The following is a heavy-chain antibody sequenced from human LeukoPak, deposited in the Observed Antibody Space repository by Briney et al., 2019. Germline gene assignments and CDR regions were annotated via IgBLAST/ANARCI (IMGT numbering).Heavy chain of an antibody. CDR3: ARADSSSSHVDIVATRY. J-gene: IGHJ4*02. D-gene: IGHD5-12*01. CDR2: IRYDGSNK. CDR1: GFTFSSYG. V-gene: IGHV3-30*02. Sequence: GGSLRLSCAASGFTFSSYGMHWVRQAPGKGLEWVAFIRYDGSNKYYADSVKGRFTISRDNSKNTLYLQMNGLRAEDTAVYYCARADSSSSHVDIVATRYWGQGTLVTVSS.